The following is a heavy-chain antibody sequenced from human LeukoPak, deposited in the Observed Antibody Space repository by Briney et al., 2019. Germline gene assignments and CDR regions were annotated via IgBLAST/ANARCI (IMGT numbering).Heavy chain of an antibody. J-gene: IGHJ6*02. D-gene: IGHD3-3*01. Sequence: GASVKVSCKASGYTFTSYDINWVRQATGQGLEWMGWMNPNSGNTGYAQKFQGRVTMTRNTPISTAYMEPSSLRSEDTAVYYCARGPVYDFWSGYSRGSYYYYYGMDVWGQGTTVTVSS. CDR2: MNPNSGNT. CDR1: GYTFTSYD. V-gene: IGHV1-8*01. CDR3: ARGPVYDFWSGYSRGSYYYYYGMDV.